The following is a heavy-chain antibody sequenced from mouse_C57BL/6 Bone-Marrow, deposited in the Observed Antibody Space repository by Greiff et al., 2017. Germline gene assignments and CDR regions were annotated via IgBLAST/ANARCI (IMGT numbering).Heavy chain of an antibody. CDR1: GYAFSSSW. Sequence: VQLQQSGPELVKPGASVKISCKASGYAFSSSWMNWVKQRPGKGLEWIGRIYPGDGDTNYNGKFKGKATLTADKSSSTAYMQLSSRTSEDSAVXFCARSGNYYGSSYFYWYFDVWGTGTTVTVSS. J-gene: IGHJ1*03. CDR3: ARSGNYYGSSYFYWYFDV. D-gene: IGHD1-1*01. CDR2: IYPGDGDT. V-gene: IGHV1-82*01.